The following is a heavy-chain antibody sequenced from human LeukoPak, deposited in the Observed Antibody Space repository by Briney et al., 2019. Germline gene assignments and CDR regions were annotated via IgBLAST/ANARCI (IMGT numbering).Heavy chain of an antibody. V-gene: IGHV3-23*01. CDR3: ARDPPTAMVPYFDY. J-gene: IGHJ4*02. Sequence: GGSLRLSCAASGFTFSSYGMSWVRQAPGKGLEWVSAISGSGGSTYYADSVKGRFTISRDNAKNSLYLQMNSLRAEDTAVYYCARDPPTAMVPYFDYWGQGTLVTVSS. CDR1: GFTFSSYG. D-gene: IGHD5-18*01. CDR2: ISGSGGST.